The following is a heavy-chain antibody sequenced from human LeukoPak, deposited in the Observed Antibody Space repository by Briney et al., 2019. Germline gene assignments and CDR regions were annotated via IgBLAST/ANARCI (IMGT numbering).Heavy chain of an antibody. CDR1: GGTFSTYA. Sequence: SVKVSCKASGGTFSTYAITWVRQAPGQGLEWMGGIIPIFGTANYAQKFQGRVTITADESTSTAYMELSSLRSEDTAVYYCARLAYGSDAFDIWGQGTMVTVSS. CDR2: IIPIFGTA. V-gene: IGHV1-69*13. J-gene: IGHJ3*02. D-gene: IGHD3-10*01. CDR3: ARLAYGSDAFDI.